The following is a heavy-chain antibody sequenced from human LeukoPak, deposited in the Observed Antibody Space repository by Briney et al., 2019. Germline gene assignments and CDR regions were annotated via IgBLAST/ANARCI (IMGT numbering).Heavy chain of an antibody. CDR2: ISSSSSYT. D-gene: IGHD2-8*02. J-gene: IGHJ4*02. CDR1: GFTFSSYA. V-gene: IGHV3-11*06. Sequence: PGGSLRLSCAASGFTFSSYAMSWIRQAPGKGLEWVSYISSSSSYTNYADSVKGRFTISRDNAKNSLYLQMNSLRAEDTAVYYCARVATGPYYFDYWGQGTLVTVSS. CDR3: ARVATGPYYFDY.